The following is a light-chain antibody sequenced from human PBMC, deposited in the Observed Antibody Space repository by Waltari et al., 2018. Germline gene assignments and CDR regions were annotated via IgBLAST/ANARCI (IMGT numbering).Light chain of an antibody. V-gene: IGKV1-5*03. CDR3: QQYTSFSLT. CDR2: KAS. CDR1: QSISGW. Sequence: DIQMTQSPSSLSASIGDRVTFTCRASQSISGWLAWYQQKPGKAPKLLISKASTLESGVPSRFSGSGSGTEFALTISSLQPDDFATYYCQQYTSFSLTFGGGTTVEIK. J-gene: IGKJ4*01.